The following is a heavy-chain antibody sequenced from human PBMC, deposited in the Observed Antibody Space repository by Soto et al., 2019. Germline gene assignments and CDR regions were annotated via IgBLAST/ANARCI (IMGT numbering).Heavy chain of an antibody. V-gene: IGHV3-23*01. J-gene: IGHJ4*02. Sequence: GGSLRLSCAASGFTFSSYVMSWVRQAPGKGLEWVPAISGSGGSTYYADSVKGRFTISRDNSKNTLYLQMNSLRAEDTAVYYCAKGLYYYDSSGYYGYWGQGTLVTVSS. CDR2: ISGSGGST. CDR1: GFTFSSYV. CDR3: AKGLYYYDSSGYYGY. D-gene: IGHD3-22*01.